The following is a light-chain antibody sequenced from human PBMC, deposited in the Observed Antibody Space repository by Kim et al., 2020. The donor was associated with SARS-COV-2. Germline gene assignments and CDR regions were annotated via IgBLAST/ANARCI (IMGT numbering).Light chain of an antibody. V-gene: IGLV3-1*01. CDR3: QAWDSSTAEV. J-gene: IGLJ1*01. CDR1: KLGDKY. Sequence: VSPGQIASITCSGDKLGDKYACWYQQKPGQSPVLVIYQDSKRPSGIPERFSGSNSGNTATLTISGTQAMDEADYYCQAWDSSTAEVFGTGTKVTVL. CDR2: QDS.